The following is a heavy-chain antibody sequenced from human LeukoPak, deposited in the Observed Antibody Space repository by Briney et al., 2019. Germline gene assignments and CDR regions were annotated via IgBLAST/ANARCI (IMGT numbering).Heavy chain of an antibody. J-gene: IGHJ4*02. CDR3: ARGRAAADDFDY. CDR2: ISTYSGNT. CDR1: GYTFTNYG. V-gene: IGHV1-18*04. D-gene: IGHD6-13*01. Sequence: ASVKVSCKASGYTFTNYGISWVRQAPGQGLEGMGWISTYSGNTNYVQKLQGRVTMTTDTSTNTAYMELRSLRSDDTAVYYCARGRAAADDFDYWGQGTLVTVSS.